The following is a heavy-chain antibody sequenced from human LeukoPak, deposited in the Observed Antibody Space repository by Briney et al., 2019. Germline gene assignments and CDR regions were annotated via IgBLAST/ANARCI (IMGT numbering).Heavy chain of an antibody. J-gene: IGHJ6*04. CDR2: ISSSSSYI. V-gene: IGHV3-21*01. CDR3: ARAVGSLYTSLWSGLNV. D-gene: IGHD3-3*01. Sequence: GGSLRLSCAASGFTFSSYSMNWVRQAPGKGLEWVSSISSSSSYIYYADSVKGRFTISRDNAKNSLYLQMNSLRAEDTAVYYCARAVGSLYTSLWSGLNVWGKGTTVTVSS. CDR1: GFTFSSYS.